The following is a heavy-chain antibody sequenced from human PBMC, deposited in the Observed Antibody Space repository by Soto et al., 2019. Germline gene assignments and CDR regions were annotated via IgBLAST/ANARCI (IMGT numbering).Heavy chain of an antibody. CDR1: GGTFSSYA. CDR2: IIPIFGTA. J-gene: IGHJ6*02. Sequence: ASVKVSCKASGGTFSSYAISWVRQAPGQGLEWMGGIIPIFGTANYAQKFQGRVTITADKSTSTAYMELSSLRSEDTAVYYCARPGDGYNSYYYGMDVWGQGTTVTVSS. V-gene: IGHV1-69*06. D-gene: IGHD5-12*01. CDR3: ARPGDGYNSYYYGMDV.